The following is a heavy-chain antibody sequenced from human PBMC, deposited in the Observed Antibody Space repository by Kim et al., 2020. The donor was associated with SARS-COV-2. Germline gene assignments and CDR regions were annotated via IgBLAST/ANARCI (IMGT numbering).Heavy chain of an antibody. D-gene: IGHD6-13*01. J-gene: IGHJ4*02. CDR3: GREVGSSGWYTIDY. V-gene: IGHV3-23*01. Sequence: ADAVRGRVTIARDNSKKTLYLEMNSLRAEDTAMYYCGREVGSSGWYTIDYWGQGTLVTVSS.